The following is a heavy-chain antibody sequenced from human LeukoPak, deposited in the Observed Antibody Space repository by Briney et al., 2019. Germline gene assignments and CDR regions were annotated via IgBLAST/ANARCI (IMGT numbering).Heavy chain of an antibody. CDR2: INDSGST. D-gene: IGHD6-19*01. Sequence: SETLSLTCAVYGGSFSGYYWSWIRQPPGKGLEWIGEINDSGSTNYNPSLKSRVTISVDTSKNQFSLKLSSVTAADTAVYYCASGNPPGISVAGTGAFDIWGQGTMVTVSS. CDR3: ASGNPPGISVAGTGAFDI. CDR1: GGSFSGYY. J-gene: IGHJ3*02. V-gene: IGHV4-34*01.